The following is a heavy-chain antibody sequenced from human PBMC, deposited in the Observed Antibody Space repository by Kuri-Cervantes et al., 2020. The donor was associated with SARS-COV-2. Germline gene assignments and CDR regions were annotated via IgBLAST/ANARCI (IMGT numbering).Heavy chain of an antibody. D-gene: IGHD3-10*01. J-gene: IGHJ3*02. CDR3: ARDRRGATRPDAFDI. CDR2: IIPIFGTA. Sequence: KISCAASGGTFSSYAISWVRQAPGQGLEWMGGIIPIFGTANYAQKFQGRVTITADESTSTAYMELSSLRSEDTAVYYCARDRRGATRPDAFDIWGQGTMVTVSS. V-gene: IGHV1-69*01. CDR1: GGTFSSYA.